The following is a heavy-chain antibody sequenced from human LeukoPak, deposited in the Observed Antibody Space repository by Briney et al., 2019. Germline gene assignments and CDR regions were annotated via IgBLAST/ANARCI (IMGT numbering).Heavy chain of an antibody. J-gene: IGHJ4*02. Sequence: SETLSLTCTVSGGSISSGGYYWSWIRQHPGKGLEWIGYIYYSGSTYYNPSLKSRVTISVDTSKNQFSLKLSSVTAADTAVYYCARFPEDGSGSYYNAFDYWGQGTLVTVSS. CDR1: GGSISSGGYY. CDR2: IYYSGST. CDR3: ARFPEDGSGSYYNAFDY. D-gene: IGHD3-10*01. V-gene: IGHV4-31*03.